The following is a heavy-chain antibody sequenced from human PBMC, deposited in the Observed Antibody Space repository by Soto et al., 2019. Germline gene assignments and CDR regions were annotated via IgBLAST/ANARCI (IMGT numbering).Heavy chain of an antibody. D-gene: IGHD6-6*01. CDR3: ARGGAARPDY. CDR2: ISSGRPTI. Sequence: EVQLVESGGGLVQPGGSLRLSCVASGFTFSSYGMNWVRQAPGKGLAWVSYISSGRPTIQYVDSVKGRFTISRDNAKNSLYLQMNSLRDEDTAVYYCARGGAARPDYWGQGTLVTVSS. CDR1: GFTFSSYG. J-gene: IGHJ4*02. V-gene: IGHV3-48*02.